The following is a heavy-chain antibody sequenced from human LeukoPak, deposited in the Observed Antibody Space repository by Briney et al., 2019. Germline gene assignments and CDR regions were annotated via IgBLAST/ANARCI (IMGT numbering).Heavy chain of an antibody. CDR1: GFTFRYYT. V-gene: IGHV3-43*01. CDR2: ISWDGFTT. J-gene: IGHJ4*02. CDR3: AKVNGALTSSSDINLDY. Sequence: GGSLRLSCSTSGFTFRYYTMHWVRQAPEKGLEWVSLISWDGFTTYYADSVKGRFTISRDNGKNSLYLQMSSLRSEDTALYYCAKVNGALTSSSDINLDYWGQGTLVTVSS. D-gene: IGHD6-6*01.